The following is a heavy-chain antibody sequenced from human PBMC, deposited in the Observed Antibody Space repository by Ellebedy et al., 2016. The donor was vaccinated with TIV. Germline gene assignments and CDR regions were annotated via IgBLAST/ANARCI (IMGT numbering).Heavy chain of an antibody. Sequence: SETLSLXCAVSGGSISSSTYWSWARQPPGEGLEWIGEVFHSGNIKYNPSLESRVTISMEKSKNQFSLRLNSVTAADTAVYYCARSIGYFSLDYWGQGTLVTVSS. V-gene: IGHV4-4*02. CDR3: ARSIGYFSLDY. CDR2: VFHSGNI. CDR1: GGSISSSTY. D-gene: IGHD3-22*01. J-gene: IGHJ4*02.